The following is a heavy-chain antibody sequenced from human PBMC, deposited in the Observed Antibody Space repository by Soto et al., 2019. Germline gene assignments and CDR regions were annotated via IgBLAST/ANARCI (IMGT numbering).Heavy chain of an antibody. CDR3: ASVGMEYSSSCYDDDAFDI. CDR1: GYTFTSYA. CDR2: INAGNGNT. V-gene: IGHV1-3*01. J-gene: IGHJ3*02. Sequence: QVQLVQSGAEVKKPGASVKVSCKASGYTFTSYAMHWVRQAPGQRLEWMGWINAGNGNTKYSQKFQGRVTITRDTSASTAYMELSSLRSEDTAVYYCASVGMEYSSSCYDDDAFDIWGQGTMVTVSS. D-gene: IGHD6-13*01.